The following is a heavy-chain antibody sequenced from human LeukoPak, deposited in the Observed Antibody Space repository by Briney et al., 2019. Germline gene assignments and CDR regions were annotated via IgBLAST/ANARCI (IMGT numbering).Heavy chain of an antibody. CDR3: ARTTMVRGTYYMDV. CDR2: INPSGGST. CDR1: GYTFTSYD. J-gene: IGHJ6*03. V-gene: IGHV1-46*01. Sequence: ASVKVSCKASGYTFTSYDINWVRQATGQGLEWMGIINPSGGSTSYAQKFQGRVTMTRDMSTSTVYMELSSLRSEDTAVYYCARTTMVRGTYYMDVWGKGTTVTISS. D-gene: IGHD3-10*01.